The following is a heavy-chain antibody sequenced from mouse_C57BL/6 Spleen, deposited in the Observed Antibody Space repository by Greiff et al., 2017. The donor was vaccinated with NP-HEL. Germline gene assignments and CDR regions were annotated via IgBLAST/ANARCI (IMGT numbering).Heavy chain of an antibody. J-gene: IGHJ1*03. V-gene: IGHV1-9*01. D-gene: IGHD1-1*01. CDR2: IFPGSGST. Sequence: QVQLQQSGAELMKPGASVQLSCKATGYTFTGYWIEWVKQRPGHGLEWIGEIFPGSGSTNYNEKFQGQATFTADPSSNTAYMQLSSLTTEDSAIYYCARNYYGSSHWYFDVWGTGTTVTVSS. CDR3: ARNYYGSSHWYFDV. CDR1: GYTFTGYW.